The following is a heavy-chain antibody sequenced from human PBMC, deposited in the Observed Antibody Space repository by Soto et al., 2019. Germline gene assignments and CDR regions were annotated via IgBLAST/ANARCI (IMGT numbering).Heavy chain of an antibody. CDR1: GFTFSSYS. CDR3: ARVRDPTVTTSHYYYYYGMDV. Sequence: GGSLRLSCAASGFTFSSYSMNWVRQAPGKGLEWVSSISSSSSYIYYADSVKGRFTISRDNAKNSLYLQMNSLRAEDTAVYYCARVRDPTVTTSHYYYYYGMDVWGQGTTVTVSS. J-gene: IGHJ6*02. D-gene: IGHD4-17*01. V-gene: IGHV3-21*01. CDR2: ISSSSSYI.